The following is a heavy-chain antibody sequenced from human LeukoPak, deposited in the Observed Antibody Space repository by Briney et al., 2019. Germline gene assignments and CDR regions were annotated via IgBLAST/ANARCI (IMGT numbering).Heavy chain of an antibody. J-gene: IGHJ4*02. Sequence: GGSLRLSCAASGFTVSSNYMSWVRQAPGKGLEWVSGIYSGGSTYYTDSVKGRFTISRDNSKNTLYLQMNSLRAEDTAVYYCARGTLYYGSESYDYWGQGTLVAVSS. V-gene: IGHV3-53*01. CDR2: IYSGGST. CDR1: GFTVSSNY. D-gene: IGHD3-10*01. CDR3: ARGTLYYGSESYDY.